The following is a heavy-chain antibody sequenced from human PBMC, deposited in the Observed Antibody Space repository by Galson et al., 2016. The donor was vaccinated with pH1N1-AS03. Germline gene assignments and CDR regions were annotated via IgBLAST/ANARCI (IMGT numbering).Heavy chain of an antibody. J-gene: IGHJ5*01. CDR3: ARRISVTGREFDS. CDR2: MYPANFDT. Sequence: QSGAEVKKPGESLKISCKASAYTFANYWIVWVRQMPGKGLEWMGIMYPANFDTRYSPSFQGHVTISADTSINTAYLQWSSLRASDTAMYYCARRISVTGREFDSWSQGTLVTVSS. D-gene: IGHD6-19*01. CDR1: AYTFANYW. V-gene: IGHV5-51*01.